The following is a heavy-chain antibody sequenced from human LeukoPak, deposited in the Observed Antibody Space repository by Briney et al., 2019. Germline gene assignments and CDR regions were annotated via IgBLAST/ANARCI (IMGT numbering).Heavy chain of an antibody. CDR3: AKTLSSGWYPNY. CDR2: ISYDGSNK. CDR1: GFTFSSYE. Sequence: GGSLRLSCAASGFTFSSYEMNWVRQAPGKGLEWVAVISYDGSNKYYADSVKGRFTISRDNSKNTLYLQMNSLRAEDTAVYYCAKTLSSGWYPNYWGQGALVTVSS. V-gene: IGHV3-30*18. D-gene: IGHD6-19*01. J-gene: IGHJ4*02.